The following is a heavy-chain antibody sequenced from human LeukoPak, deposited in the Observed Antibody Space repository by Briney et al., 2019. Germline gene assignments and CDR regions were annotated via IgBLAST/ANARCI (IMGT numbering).Heavy chain of an antibody. CDR3: ARAFYYDSSGSYQNVDI. D-gene: IGHD3-22*01. V-gene: IGHV3-21*01. J-gene: IGHJ3*02. Sequence: PGGSLRLSCAASGFTFSSYSMNWVRQAPGKGLEWVSSISSSSSYIYYADSVKGRFTISRDNAKNSLYLQMNSLRAEDTAVYYCARAFYYDSSGSYQNVDIWAKGQWSPSLQ. CDR1: GFTFSSYS. CDR2: ISSSSSYI.